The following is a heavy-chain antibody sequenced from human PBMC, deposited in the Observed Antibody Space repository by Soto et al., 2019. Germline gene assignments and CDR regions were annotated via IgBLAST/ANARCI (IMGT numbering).Heavy chain of an antibody. J-gene: IGHJ5*02. V-gene: IGHV4-34*01. CDR2: INHSGSS. CDR1: GGSFSDYY. D-gene: IGHD6-19*01. Sequence: SETLSLTCAVYGGSFSDYYWSWIRQPPGKGLEWIGEINHSGSSNYNPSLKSRVTVSVDTSNNQFSLKLSSVTAADTAVYYCARVSESHFRPRSIDPRDQGTLGTVSS. CDR3: ARVSESHFRPRSIDP.